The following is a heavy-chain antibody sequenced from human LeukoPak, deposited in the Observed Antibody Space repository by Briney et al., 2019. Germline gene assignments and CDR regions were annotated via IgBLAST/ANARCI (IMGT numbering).Heavy chain of an antibody. Sequence: ASVKLSCTASGYTFTVSSMDWVWHAPGQGLEWMGWINPNSGVTNDAQKFQGRVTMTRDTSISTAYMELSRLRSDDTAVLYWAIDGDFDHWGQGTLVTVSP. J-gene: IGHJ4*02. D-gene: IGHD2-15*01. V-gene: IGHV1-2*02. CDR2: INPNSGVT. CDR1: GYTFTVSS. CDR3: AIDGDFDH.